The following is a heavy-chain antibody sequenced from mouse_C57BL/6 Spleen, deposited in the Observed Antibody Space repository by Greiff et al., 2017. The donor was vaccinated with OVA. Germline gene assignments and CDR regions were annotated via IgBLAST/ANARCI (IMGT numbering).Heavy chain of an antibody. D-gene: IGHD6-1*01. CDR3: TRPLEWYFDY. V-gene: IGHV1-5*01. J-gene: IGHJ1*03. CDR2: IYPGNSDT. CDR1: GYTFTSYW. Sequence: VQLQQSGTVLARPGASVKMSCKTSGYTFTSYWMHWVKQRPGQGLEWIGAIYPGNSDTSYNQKFKGKAKLTAVTAASTAYMELSSLTNEDSAVYYCTRPLEWYFDYWGTGTTVTVSS.